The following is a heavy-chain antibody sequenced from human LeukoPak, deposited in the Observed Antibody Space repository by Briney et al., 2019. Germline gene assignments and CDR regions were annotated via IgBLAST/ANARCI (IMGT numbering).Heavy chain of an antibody. Sequence: GGSLRLSCAASGFTFSSYWMHWVRQAPGKGLVWVSRINSDGSSTSYADSVKGRFTISRDNAKNTLYLQMNSLRAEDTAVYYCARDESYYDSSGYYNYWGQGTLVTVSS. V-gene: IGHV3-74*01. J-gene: IGHJ4*02. CDR3: ARDESYYDSSGYYNY. D-gene: IGHD3-22*01. CDR1: GFTFSSYW. CDR2: INSDGSST.